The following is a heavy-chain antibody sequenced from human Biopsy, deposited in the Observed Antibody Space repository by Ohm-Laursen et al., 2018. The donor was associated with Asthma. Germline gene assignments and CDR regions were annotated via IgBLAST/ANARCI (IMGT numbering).Heavy chain of an antibody. J-gene: IGHJ4*02. D-gene: IGHD4-17*01. CDR3: ASDFPKDYVRYNFQF. V-gene: IGHV1-24*01. CDR2: HDLEEGGT. Sequence: SDNLACQLSGYSLTDLSMHWARQAPGQGLEWKGGHDLEEGGTVNARRFQGRVTMTEDTSTDTAYMELSSLSSDDTAVYYCASDFPKDYVRYNFQFWGQGTLVTVSS. CDR1: GYSLTDLS.